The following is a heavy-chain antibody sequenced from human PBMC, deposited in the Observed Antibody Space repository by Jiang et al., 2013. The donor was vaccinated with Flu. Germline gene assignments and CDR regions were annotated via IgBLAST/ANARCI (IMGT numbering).Heavy chain of an antibody. D-gene: IGHD2-8*01. V-gene: IGHV1-46*01. CDR1: GYTFTTYY. J-gene: IGHJ4*02. CDR3: ARDKSCSNGVCYEYFDY. CDR2: INPSAGST. Sequence: EVKKPGASVKVSCKASGYTFTTYYVHWVRQAPGQGLEWMGMINPSAGSTTYAPNFQGRVTMTRDTSTSTVYMELSSLRSEDTAVYYCARDKSCSNGVCYEYFDYWGLGTLVTVSS.